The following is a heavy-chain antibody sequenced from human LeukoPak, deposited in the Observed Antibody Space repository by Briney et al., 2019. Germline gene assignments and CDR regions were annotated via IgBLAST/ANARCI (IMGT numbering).Heavy chain of an antibody. CDR2: ISSDGGTT. Sequence: GGSLRLSCSASGFTFSIYAIHWVRQAPGKGLEYVSTISSDGGTTYYADSLKGRFTISRDNSKNTLYLQMNSLRAEDTAIYYCARGAISTAGTFDHWGQGTLVTVSS. CDR1: GFTFSIYA. CDR3: ARGAISTAGTFDH. V-gene: IGHV3-64*04. J-gene: IGHJ4*02. D-gene: IGHD5-18*01.